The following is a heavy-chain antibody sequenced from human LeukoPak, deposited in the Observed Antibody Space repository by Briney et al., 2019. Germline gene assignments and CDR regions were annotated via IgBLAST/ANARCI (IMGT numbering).Heavy chain of an antibody. CDR2: ISGSGISR. J-gene: IGHJ4*02. CDR3: AKGDSRWPPGTFDY. CDR1: GFTFSSFA. V-gene: IGHV3-23*01. D-gene: IGHD5-24*01. Sequence: GGSLRLSCAASGFTFSSFAMNWVRQAPGKGLEWVSGISGSGISRGYADSVKGRFTISRDNAKNSLYLQMNSLRAEDTALYYCAKGDSRWPPGTFDYWGQGTLVTVSS.